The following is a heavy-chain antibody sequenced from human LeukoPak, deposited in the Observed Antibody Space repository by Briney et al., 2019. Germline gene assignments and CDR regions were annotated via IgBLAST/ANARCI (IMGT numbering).Heavy chain of an antibody. V-gene: IGHV4-39*01. CDR3: ARQIPMWAEPFLGYYMDV. Sequence: SETLSLTCTVSGGSISSSSCYWGWIRQPPGKGLEWIGSIYYSGSTYYNPSLKSRVTISVDTSKNQFSLKLSSVTAADTAVYYCARQIPMWAEPFLGYYMDVWGKGTTVTVSS. CDR2: IYYSGST. J-gene: IGHJ6*03. CDR1: GGSISSSSCY. D-gene: IGHD3-10*02.